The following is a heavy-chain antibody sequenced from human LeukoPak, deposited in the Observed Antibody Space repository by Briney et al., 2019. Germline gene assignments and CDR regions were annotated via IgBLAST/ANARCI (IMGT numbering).Heavy chain of an antibody. CDR1: GFTFSSYA. Sequence: PGGSLRLSCAASGFTFSSYAMSWVRQAPEKGLEWVSAISGSGGSTYYADSVKGRFTISRDNAKNSLYLQMNSLRAEDTAVYYCGTGWAGDIWGQGTLVTVSS. D-gene: IGHD2-21*02. V-gene: IGHV3-23*01. CDR2: ISGSGGST. J-gene: IGHJ4*02. CDR3: GTGWAGDI.